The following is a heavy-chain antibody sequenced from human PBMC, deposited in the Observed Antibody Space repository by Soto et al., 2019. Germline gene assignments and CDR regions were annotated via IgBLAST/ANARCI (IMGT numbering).Heavy chain of an antibody. CDR1: GGSISSGVYY. CDR2: IYSGST. J-gene: IGHJ4*02. Sequence: SETLSLTCTVSGGSISSGVYYWSWIRQPPGKGLEWIGSIYSGSTYYNPSLKSRVTISVDTSKNQFSLKLSSVTAADTAVYYCARHDYGGFGLWGQGTLVTVS. V-gene: IGHV4-39*01. CDR3: ARHDYGGFGL. D-gene: IGHD4-17*01.